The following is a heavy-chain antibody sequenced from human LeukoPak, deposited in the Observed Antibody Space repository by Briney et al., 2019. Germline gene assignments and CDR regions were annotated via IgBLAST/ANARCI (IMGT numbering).Heavy chain of an antibody. CDR1: VYTFTGYY. CDR2: INPNSGGT. V-gene: IGHV1-2*02. J-gene: IGHJ4*02. Sequence: ASVNVSCKASVYTFTGYYMHWVRQAPGQGLDWMGWINPNSGGTNYAQKFQGRVTMTREASISTAYMELSRLRSDDTAVYYCARVVVRGVIKGLWDYWGQGTLVTVSS. CDR3: ARVVVRGVIKGLWDY. D-gene: IGHD3-10*01.